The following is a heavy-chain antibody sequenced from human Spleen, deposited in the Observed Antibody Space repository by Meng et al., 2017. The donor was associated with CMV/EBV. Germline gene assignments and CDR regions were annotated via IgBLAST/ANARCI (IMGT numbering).Heavy chain of an antibody. D-gene: IGHD2-2*01. V-gene: IGHV3-30*02. CDR3: AKDGAAIVLVPAAPLAS. CDR1: GFTFSSYG. J-gene: IGHJ5*02. CDR2: IRYDGSNK. Sequence: GGSLRLSCAASGFTFSSYGMHWVRQAPGKGLEWVAFIRYDGSNKYYADSVKGRFTISRDNSKNTLYLQMNSLRAEDTAVYYCAKDGAAIVLVPAAPLASWGQGTLVTVSS.